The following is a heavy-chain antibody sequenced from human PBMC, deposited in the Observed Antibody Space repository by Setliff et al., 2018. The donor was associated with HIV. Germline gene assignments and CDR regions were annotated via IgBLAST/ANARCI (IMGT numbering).Heavy chain of an antibody. V-gene: IGHV1-69*13. D-gene: IGHD2-21*02. Sequence: SVKVSCKASGGTFSSYSITWVRQAPGQGLEWMGGIIPIFNTANYAQKFQGRVTITADESTSTAYMELSSLGSEDTAVYYCARGSGGYCAGDCYSTYYYDYMDVWGKGTTVTVSS. J-gene: IGHJ6*03. CDR1: GGTFSSYS. CDR2: IIPIFNTA. CDR3: ARGSGGYCAGDCYSTYYYDYMDV.